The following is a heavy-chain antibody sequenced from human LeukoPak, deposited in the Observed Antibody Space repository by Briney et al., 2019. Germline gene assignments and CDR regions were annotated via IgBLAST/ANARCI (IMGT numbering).Heavy chain of an antibody. D-gene: IGHD2-15*01. CDR2: IYPGDSDT. CDR3: ARRPRYCSGGSCYFFDP. CDR1: GYSFTSYW. J-gene: IGHJ5*02. Sequence: GESLKISCKGSGYSFTSYWIGWARQMPGKGLEWMGIIYPGDSDTRYSPSFQGQVTISADKSISTAYLQWSSLKASDTAMYYCARRPRYCSGGSCYFFDPWGQGTLVTVSS. V-gene: IGHV5-51*01.